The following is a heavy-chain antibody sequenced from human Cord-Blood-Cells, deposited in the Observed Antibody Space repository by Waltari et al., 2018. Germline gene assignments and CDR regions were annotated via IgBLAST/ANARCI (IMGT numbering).Heavy chain of an antibody. J-gene: IGHJ6*03. CDR2: INHSGST. V-gene: IGHV4-34*01. CDR1: GGSFSGYY. CDR3: ARGRGYCSSTSCYKTRYYYYMDV. D-gene: IGHD2-2*01. Sequence: QVQLQQWGAGLLKPSETLSLTCAVYGGSFSGYYWCWIRQPPGKGLEWIGEINHSGSTNYNPALKSRVTISVDTSKNQFSLKLSSVTAADTAVYYCARGRGYCSSTSCYKTRYYYYMDVWGKGTTVTVSS.